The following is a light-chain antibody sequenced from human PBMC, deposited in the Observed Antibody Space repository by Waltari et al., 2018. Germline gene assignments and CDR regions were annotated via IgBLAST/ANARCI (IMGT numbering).Light chain of an antibody. CDR3: QSADSSGTYHV. V-gene: IGLV3-25*03. CDR2: KDS. CDR1: ELHTHK. J-gene: IGLJ1*01. Sequence: SYELTQPPSVSVSPGQTGRITCSAEELHTHKAYWYQQKPGQAPVLVIYKDSERPSGIPERFSGSSSGTTVTLTISGVQAEDEADYYCQSADSSGTYHVFGTGTKVTVL.